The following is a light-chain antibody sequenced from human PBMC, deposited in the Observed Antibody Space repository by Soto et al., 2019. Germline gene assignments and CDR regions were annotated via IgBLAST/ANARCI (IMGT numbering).Light chain of an antibody. CDR3: HRYSNWQYT. CDR1: QSVGGN. CDR2: DAS. J-gene: IGKJ2*01. V-gene: IGKV3-15*01. Sequence: EIVMTQSPATLSVSPGERATLSCRASQSVGGNLAWYQQRPGQAPRLLIFDASTRATGIPARFSGSGSGTEFTLSISSLQSEDFAVYYCHRYSNWQYTFGQGTKLEIK.